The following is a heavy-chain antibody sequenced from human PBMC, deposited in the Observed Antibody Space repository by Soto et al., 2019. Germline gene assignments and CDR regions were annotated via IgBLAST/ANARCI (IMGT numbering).Heavy chain of an antibody. CDR1: GYTFTSYA. J-gene: IGHJ5*02. CDR2: INAGNGNT. V-gene: IGHV1-3*01. D-gene: IGHD6-19*01. CDR3: ARERVAVFAWFDP. Sequence: ASVKVSCKAPGYTFTSYAMHWVRQAPGQRLEWMGWINAGNGNTKYSQKFQGRVTITRDTSASTAYMELSSLGSEDTAVYYCARERVAVFAWFDPWGQGTLVTVSS.